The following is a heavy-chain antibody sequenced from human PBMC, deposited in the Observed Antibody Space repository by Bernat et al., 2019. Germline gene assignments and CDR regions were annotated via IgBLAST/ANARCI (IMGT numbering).Heavy chain of an antibody. Sequence: EVQLVESGGGLVKPGGSLRLSCAASGFSINNYTMNWVRQAPGKGLEWVSSISSNSTFMYYADSVRGRVTISRDNGKNSLWLQMNSLRAEDTAVYSCARDKKIVGPAKAAYYYGMDVWGQGTTVTVSS. CDR3: ARDKKIVGPAKAAYYYGMDV. CDR2: ISSNSTFM. V-gene: IGHV3-21*01. CDR1: GFSINNYT. J-gene: IGHJ6*02. D-gene: IGHD1-26*01.